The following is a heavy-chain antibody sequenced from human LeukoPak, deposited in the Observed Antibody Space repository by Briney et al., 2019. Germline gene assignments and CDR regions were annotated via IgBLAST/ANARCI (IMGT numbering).Heavy chain of an antibody. CDR2: IKPDGSEK. D-gene: IGHD3-10*01. Sequence: GGSLRLSCAASGFTFSSYWMSWVRQAPGKGLEWVASIKPDGSEKYYVDSVKGRFTISRDNSKSTLYLQMKSLRVEDTALYYCVKRVFGETGYFDSWGQGTLVSVST. CDR3: VKRVFGETGYFDS. CDR1: GFTFSSYW. J-gene: IGHJ4*02. V-gene: IGHV3-7*03.